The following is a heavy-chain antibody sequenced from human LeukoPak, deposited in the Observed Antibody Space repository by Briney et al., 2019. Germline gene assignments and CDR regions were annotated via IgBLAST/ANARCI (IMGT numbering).Heavy chain of an antibody. V-gene: IGHV3-33*01. CDR3: ARPYTGSYYYDY. D-gene: IGHD1-26*01. CDR2: IWYDGSNP. CDR1: GLTFSSYG. Sequence: GGSLRLSCAASGLTFSSYGMHWVRQAPGKGLEWLALIWYDGSNPYYADSVKGRFTISRDNSKNTLYLQMNCLRPEDTAVYYCARPYTGSYYYDYWGQGTLVTVSS. J-gene: IGHJ4*02.